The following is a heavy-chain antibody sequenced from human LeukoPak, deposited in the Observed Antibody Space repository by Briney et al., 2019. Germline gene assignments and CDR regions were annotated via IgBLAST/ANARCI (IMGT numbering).Heavy chain of an antibody. D-gene: IGHD6-13*01. J-gene: IGHJ4*02. CDR2: IYPADSDT. V-gene: IGHV5-51*01. CDR1: GSRFTRYW. Sequence: GEPLQISFQGSGSRFTRYWIGGVRPMPGKGLAWMGIIYPADSDTRYSPSFQCQVTISADKSISTAYLQWSSLKASDTAMYYCARQKGGSSWPIDYWGQGTLVTVSS. CDR3: ARQKGGSSWPIDY.